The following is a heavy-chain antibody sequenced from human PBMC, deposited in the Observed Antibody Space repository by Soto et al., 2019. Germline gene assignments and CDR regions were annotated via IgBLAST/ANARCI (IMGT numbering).Heavy chain of an antibody. CDR1: GYTFTSYA. D-gene: IGHD6-13*01. CDR3: ARGRIAAAPPPDY. J-gene: IGHJ4*02. Sequence: QVQLVQSGAEVKKPGASVKVSCKASGYTFTSYAMHWVRQAPGHRLEWMGGINAGNGNTKYSQKFQGRVTITRDTSASTDYMELSSRRSKDTAVYYWARGRIAAAPPPDYWGQGTLVTVSS. V-gene: IGHV1-3*01. CDR2: INAGNGNT.